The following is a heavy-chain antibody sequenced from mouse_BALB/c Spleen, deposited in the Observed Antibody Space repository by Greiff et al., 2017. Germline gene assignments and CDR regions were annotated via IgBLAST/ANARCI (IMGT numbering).Heavy chain of an antibody. D-gene: IGHD2-4*01. J-gene: IGHJ3*01. Sequence: EVKLEESGPGLVKPSQSLSLTCTVTGYSITSYYAWNWIRQFPGNKLEWMGYISYSGSTSYNPYLKSRISITRYTSKNQFFLQLNSVTTEDTATYYCAIYDYDGGFAYWGQGTLVTVSA. CDR1: GYSITSYYA. V-gene: IGHV3-2*02. CDR3: AIYDYDGGFAY. CDR2: ISYSGST.